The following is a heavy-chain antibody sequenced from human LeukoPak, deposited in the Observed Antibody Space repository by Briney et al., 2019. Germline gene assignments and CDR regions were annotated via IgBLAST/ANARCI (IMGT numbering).Heavy chain of an antibody. Sequence: SSETLSLTCTVSGGSISSGDYYWSWIRQPPGKGLEWIGYIYYSGSTYYNPSLKSRVTISVDTSKNQFSLKLSSVTAADTAVYYCARGPYDFWSGYQTPYFDYWGQGTLVTVSS. V-gene: IGHV4-30-4*01. D-gene: IGHD3-3*01. CDR2: IYYSGST. J-gene: IGHJ4*02. CDR1: GGSISSGDYY. CDR3: ARGPYDFWSGYQTPYFDY.